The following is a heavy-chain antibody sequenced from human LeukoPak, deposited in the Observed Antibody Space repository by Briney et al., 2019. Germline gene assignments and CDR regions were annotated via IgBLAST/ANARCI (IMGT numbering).Heavy chain of an antibody. CDR2: IRSKANNYAT. CDR3: TTRKYYDTSGYPQDYFDH. V-gene: IGHV3-73*01. CDR1: GFTFSDFA. Sequence: QTGGSLKLSCAASGFTFSDFAMHWVRQASGKGLEWVGRIRSKANNYATEYAASVKGRFTISRDDSKNTAYLQMNSLKTEDTAVYYCTTRKYYDTSGYPQDYFDHWGQGTLVTVPS. J-gene: IGHJ4*02. D-gene: IGHD3-22*01.